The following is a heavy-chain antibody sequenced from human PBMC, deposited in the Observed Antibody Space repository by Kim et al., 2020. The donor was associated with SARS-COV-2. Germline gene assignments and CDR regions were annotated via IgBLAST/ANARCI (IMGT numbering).Heavy chain of an antibody. D-gene: IGHD3-22*01. J-gene: IGHJ5*02. V-gene: IGHV3-23*01. CDR3: AKDSSGYSLPKWFDP. Sequence: DSVKGRFTISRDNSKNTLYLQMNSLRAEDTAVYYCAKDSSGYSLPKWFDPWGQVTLVTVSS.